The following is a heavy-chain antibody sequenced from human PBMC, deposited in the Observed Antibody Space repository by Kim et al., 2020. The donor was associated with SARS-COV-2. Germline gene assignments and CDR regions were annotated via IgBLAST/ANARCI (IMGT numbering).Heavy chain of an antibody. J-gene: IGHJ5*02. CDR3: ARGRGTLRRYWFDP. V-gene: IGHV4-34*01. Sequence: NPSLKGRVTISVDTSKNQFSLKLSSVTAADTAVYYCARGRGTLRRYWFDPWGQGTLVTVSS. D-gene: IGHD1-26*01.